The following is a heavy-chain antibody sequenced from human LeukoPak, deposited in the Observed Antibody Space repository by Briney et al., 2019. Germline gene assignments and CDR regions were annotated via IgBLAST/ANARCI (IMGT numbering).Heavy chain of an antibody. V-gene: IGHV1-8*01. Sequence: GAAVKVSRKGSGYTFTSYDINWVRPATGQGVEGMGGMNHNSGNTGYAQKFQGRVTMTRNSSISTAYRELSSLRSEDTAVYYCARANYGDYEGGFDYWGQGTLVTVSS. CDR1: GYTFTSYD. D-gene: IGHD4-17*01. J-gene: IGHJ4*02. CDR3: ARANYGDYEGGFDY. CDR2: MNHNSGNT.